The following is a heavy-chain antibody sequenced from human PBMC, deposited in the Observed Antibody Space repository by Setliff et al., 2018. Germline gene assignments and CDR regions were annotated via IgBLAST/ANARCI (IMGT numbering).Heavy chain of an antibody. CDR1: GGSISSGSDY. CDR2: IYTSWST. J-gene: IGHJ6*03. CDR3: ARMSGFQYIDV. D-gene: IGHD3-3*01. Sequence: SETLSLTCSVSGGSISSGSDYWGWFRQPAGKELEWIGQIYTSWSTNYNPSLKSRVTISLDTSKNQFSLSLTSVTAEDTAVYYCARMSGFQYIDVWDKGTTVTVSS. V-gene: IGHV4-61*09.